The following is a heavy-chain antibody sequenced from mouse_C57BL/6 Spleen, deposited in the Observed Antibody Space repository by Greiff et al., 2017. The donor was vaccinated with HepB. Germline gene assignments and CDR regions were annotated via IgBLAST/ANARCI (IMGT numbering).Heavy chain of an antibody. CDR3: ARSSNYYGSSYWYFDV. J-gene: IGHJ1*03. CDR2: ISSGSSTI. D-gene: IGHD1-1*01. Sequence: EVKLVESGGGLVKPGGSLKLSCAASGFTFSDYGMHWVRQAPEKGLEWVAYISSGSSTIYYADTVKGRFTISRDNARNTLFLQMTSLRSEDTAMYYCARSSNYYGSSYWYFDVWGTGTTVTVSS. CDR1: GFTFSDYG. V-gene: IGHV5-17*01.